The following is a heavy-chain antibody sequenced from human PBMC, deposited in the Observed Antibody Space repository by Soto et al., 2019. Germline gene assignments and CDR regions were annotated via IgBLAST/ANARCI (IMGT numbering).Heavy chain of an antibody. CDR2: INHSGST. V-gene: IGHV4-39*01. CDR1: DGSMNSDSSY. D-gene: IGHD3-22*01. Sequence: QLQLQESGPGLVKPSETLSLTCRVSDGSMNSDSSYWGWIRQPPGKGLEWIGVINHSGSTYHNLSLKGRVTMSVDASRNQFSLNLTSMTAADTAVYYCARLGGYVSVGYYYLWDSWGQGTLVTVSS. J-gene: IGHJ4*02. CDR3: ARLGGYVSVGYYYLWDS.